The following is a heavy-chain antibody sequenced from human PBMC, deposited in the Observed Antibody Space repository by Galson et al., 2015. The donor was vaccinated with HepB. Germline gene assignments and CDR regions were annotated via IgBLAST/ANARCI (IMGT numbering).Heavy chain of an antibody. CDR3: AAVATTLESIAAAGTVDY. D-gene: IGHD6-13*01. CDR1: GYTFTGYY. J-gene: IGHJ4*02. CDR2: INPNSGGT. V-gene: IGHV1-2*06. Sequence: SVKVSCKASGYTFTGYYMHWVRQAPGQGLEWMGRINPNSGGTNYAQKFQGRVTMTRDTSISTAYMELSRLRSDDTAVYYCAAVATTLESIAAAGTVDYWGQGTLVTVSS.